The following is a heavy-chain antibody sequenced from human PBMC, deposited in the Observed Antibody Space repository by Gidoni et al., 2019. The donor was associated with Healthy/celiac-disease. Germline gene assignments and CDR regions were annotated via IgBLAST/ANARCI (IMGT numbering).Heavy chain of an antibody. V-gene: IGHV4-4*02. J-gene: IGHJ4*02. CDR1: GGPISSSNG. Sequence: QVQLQESGPGLVKPSGTLSLTCAVSGGPISSSNGWSWVRQPPGKGLEWIGEIYHSGSTNYNPSLKSRVTISVDKSKNQFSLKLSSVTAADTAVYYCARDPRDYYGSGSSYYFDYWGQGTLVTVSS. D-gene: IGHD3-10*01. CDR3: ARDPRDYYGSGSSYYFDY. CDR2: IYHSGST.